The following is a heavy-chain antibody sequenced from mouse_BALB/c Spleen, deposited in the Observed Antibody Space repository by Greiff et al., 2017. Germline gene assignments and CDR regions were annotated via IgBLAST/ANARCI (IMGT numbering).Heavy chain of an antibody. D-gene: IGHD4-1*01. J-gene: IGHJ4*01. Sequence: VQLKESGPELVKPGASVKIPCKASGYTFTDYNMDWVKQSHGKSLEWIGDINPNNGGTIYNQKFKGKATLTVDKSSSTAYMELRSLTSEDTAVYYCARLGLTGTPMDYWGQGTSVTVSS. CDR3: ARLGLTGTPMDY. CDR2: INPNNGGT. V-gene: IGHV1-18*01. CDR1: GYTFTDYN.